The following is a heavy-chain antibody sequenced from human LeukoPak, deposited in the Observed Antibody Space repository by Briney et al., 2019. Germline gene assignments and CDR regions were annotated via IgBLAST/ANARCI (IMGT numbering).Heavy chain of an antibody. CDR1: GGSFSGYY. V-gene: IGHV4-34*01. J-gene: IGHJ6*03. CDR3: ARGVTPYRNYGHYYYYMDV. Sequence: SETLSLTCAVYGGSFSGYYWSWIRQPPGKGLEWIGEINHSGSTNYNPSLKSRVTISVDTSKNQFSLKLSSVAAADIAVYYCARGVTPYRNYGHYYYYMDVWGKGTTVTVSS. CDR2: INHSGST. D-gene: IGHD4-11*01.